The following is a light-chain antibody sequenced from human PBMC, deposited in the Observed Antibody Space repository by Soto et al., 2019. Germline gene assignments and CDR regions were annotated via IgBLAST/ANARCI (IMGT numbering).Light chain of an antibody. CDR3: QQRYNWPIT. V-gene: IGKV3-11*02. CDR2: ADS. CDR1: QSISGY. Sequence: EIVLTHSPATLSLSPWEIATLSCRASQSISGYLGWYQQKPGQAPRLLIYADSNRATGIPARFSGSGSGRDFTLTISSLEPEDFSVYYCQQRYNWPITFGHGTRLEIK. J-gene: IGKJ5*01.